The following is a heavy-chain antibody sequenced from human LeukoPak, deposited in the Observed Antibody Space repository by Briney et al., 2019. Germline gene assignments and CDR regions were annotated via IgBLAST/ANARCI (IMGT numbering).Heavy chain of an antibody. Sequence: SETLSLTCSVSGGSISSTSYYWSWIRQPPGKGLEWIGNIYYSGSTYYNPSLKSRVTISVDTSKNQFSLKVGSVTAADTAVYYCANSNGHFDYWGQGTLVTVSS. CDR1: GGSISSTSYY. D-gene: IGHD2-15*01. CDR3: ANSNGHFDY. V-gene: IGHV4-39*01. J-gene: IGHJ4*02. CDR2: IYYSGST.